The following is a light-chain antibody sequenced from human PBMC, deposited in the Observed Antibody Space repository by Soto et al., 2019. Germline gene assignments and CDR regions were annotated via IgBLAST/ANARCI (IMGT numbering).Light chain of an antibody. CDR2: YDD. V-gene: IGLV1-36*01. CDR1: SSNIGNNA. Sequence: QSVLTQPPSVSEAPRQRVTISCSGSSSNIGNNAVNWYQQLPGKAPKLLIYYDDLLPSGVSDRFSGSKSGTSASLAISGLQSEDEADYYCAAWDDSLKEVVFGGGTMLTVL. CDR3: AAWDDSLKEVV. J-gene: IGLJ2*01.